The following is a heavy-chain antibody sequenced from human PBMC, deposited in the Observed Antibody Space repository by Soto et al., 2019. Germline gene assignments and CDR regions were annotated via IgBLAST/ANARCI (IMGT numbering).Heavy chain of an antibody. J-gene: IGHJ4*02. D-gene: IGHD6-19*01. CDR3: AGGIAVAGPLDY. Sequence: ASVKVSCKASGYTFTSYGISWVRKTPGQGVEWMGWISAYNGNTNYAQKLQGRVTMTTDTSTSTAYMELRSLRSDDTAVYYCAGGIAVAGPLDYWGQGTLVTVPS. CDR2: ISAYNGNT. V-gene: IGHV1-18*04. CDR1: GYTFTSYG.